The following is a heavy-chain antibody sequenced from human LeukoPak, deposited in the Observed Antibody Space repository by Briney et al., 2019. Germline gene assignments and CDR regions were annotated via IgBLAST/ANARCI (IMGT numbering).Heavy chain of an antibody. Sequence: GVSVNVSCKASSYIFTSYGMSWVRQAPGQGLEWMGWISAYNANTNFAQKLQGGVTMNTYTSTSTAYMKLRSLRSDDAAVYYCARAVAAAGTIGYWGQGTLVSGSS. D-gene: IGHD6-13*01. V-gene: IGHV1-18*01. CDR3: ARAVAAAGTIGY. J-gene: IGHJ4*02. CDR1: SYIFTSYG. CDR2: ISAYNANT.